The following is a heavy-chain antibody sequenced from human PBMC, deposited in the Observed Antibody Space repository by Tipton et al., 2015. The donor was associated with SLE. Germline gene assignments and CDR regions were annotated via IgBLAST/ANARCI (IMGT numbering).Heavy chain of an antibody. D-gene: IGHD1-1*01. J-gene: IGHJ5*02. CDR3: ARKKTVGRYNYFDP. CDR2: IYTRGST. CDR1: GASISSGSYY. Sequence: TLSLTCNVSGASISSGSYYWSWIRQPAGKGLEWIGRIYTRGSTNYNPSLMGRLSMSMDTSKNQFFLKLSSVTAADTAVYYCARKKTVGRYNYFDPWGQGTLVTVSS. V-gene: IGHV4-61*02.